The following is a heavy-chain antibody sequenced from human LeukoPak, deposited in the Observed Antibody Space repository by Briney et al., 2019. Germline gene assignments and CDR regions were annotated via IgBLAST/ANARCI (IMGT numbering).Heavy chain of an antibody. CDR2: ISGIGGST. V-gene: IGHV3-23*01. CDR1: GFTFSSYA. CDR3: AKDKSPHITMVRGVISY. Sequence: PGGSLRLSCAASGFTFSSYAMSWVRQAPGKGLEWVSAISGIGGSTYYADSVKGRFTISRDNSKNTLYLQMNSLRAEDTAVYYCAKDKSPHITMVRGVISYWGQGTLVTVSS. D-gene: IGHD3-10*01. J-gene: IGHJ4*02.